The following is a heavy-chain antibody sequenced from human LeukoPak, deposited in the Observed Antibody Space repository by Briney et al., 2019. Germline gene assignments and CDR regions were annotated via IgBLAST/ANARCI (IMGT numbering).Heavy chain of an antibody. Sequence: GGSLRLSCAASGFTFSSYAMSWVRQAPGKGLEWVSVISGSGGSTYYGDSVKGRFTISRDNSKNTQYLQVNSLRAEDTAIYYCAKGAGGSYGLYHFDYWGQGTLVTVSS. V-gene: IGHV3-23*01. D-gene: IGHD6-19*01. CDR3: AKGAGGSYGLYHFDY. CDR1: GFTFSSYA. CDR2: ISGSGGST. J-gene: IGHJ4*02.